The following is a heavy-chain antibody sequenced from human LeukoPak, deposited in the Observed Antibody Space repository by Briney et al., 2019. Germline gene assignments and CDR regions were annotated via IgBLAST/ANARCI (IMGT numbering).Heavy chain of an antibody. J-gene: IGHJ4*02. V-gene: IGHV3-23*01. CDR2: ISGSGGIT. Sequence: GGSLRLSCAASGFNFGDYAMSWVRQAPGKGLEWVSAISGSGGITHYADSVKGRFAIARDNSKNTLYLEMYSLRADDTAVYYCAKRAMVLSQRIAEPGYFDYWGQGTLVSVSS. CDR1: GFNFGDYA. CDR3: AKRAMVLSQRIAEPGYFDY. D-gene: IGHD4/OR15-4a*01.